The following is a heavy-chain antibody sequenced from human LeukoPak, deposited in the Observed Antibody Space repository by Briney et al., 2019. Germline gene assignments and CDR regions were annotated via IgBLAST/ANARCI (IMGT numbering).Heavy chain of an antibody. CDR1: GFTFSDYT. CDR3: ARQTVLTHYYYSSYEDY. V-gene: IGHV3-48*04. Sequence: GGSLRLSCAASGFTFSDYTMNWVRQAPGKGLEWVSHISSGSRTIYYADSVKGRFTISRDNAKNSLYLQMNSLRAEDTAVYYCARQTVLTHYYYSSYEDYWGQGTLVTVSS. J-gene: IGHJ4*02. CDR2: ISSGSRTI. D-gene: IGHD3-22*01.